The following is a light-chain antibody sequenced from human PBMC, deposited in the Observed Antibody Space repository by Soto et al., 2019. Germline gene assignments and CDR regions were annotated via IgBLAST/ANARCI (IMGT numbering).Light chain of an antibody. CDR2: GAS. CDR1: QSVSSSY. V-gene: IGKV3-20*01. J-gene: IGKJ3*01. CDR3: QQYGSSPPFT. Sequence: ELGLTQSPGTLSLSPGERATLSCRASQSVSSSYLAWYQQKPGQAPRLLIYGASSMATDIPDRFSGCGSGTDLTLTISRLEPEDFAVYYCQQYGSSPPFTYGPATKVDIK.